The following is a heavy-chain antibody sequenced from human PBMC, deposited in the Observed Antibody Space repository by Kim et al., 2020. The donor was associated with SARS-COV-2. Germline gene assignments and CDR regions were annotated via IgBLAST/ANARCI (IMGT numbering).Heavy chain of an antibody. J-gene: IGHJ4*02. CDR3: ARTPRTTVPYFDY. CDR1: GGSFSGYY. Sequence: SETLSLTCAVYGGSFSGYYWSWIRQPPGKGLEWIGEINHSGSTNYNPSLKSRVTISVDTSKNQFSLKLSSVTAADTAVYYCARTPRTTVPYFDYLGQGTLVTVSS. D-gene: IGHD4-17*01. V-gene: IGHV4-34*01. CDR2: INHSGST.